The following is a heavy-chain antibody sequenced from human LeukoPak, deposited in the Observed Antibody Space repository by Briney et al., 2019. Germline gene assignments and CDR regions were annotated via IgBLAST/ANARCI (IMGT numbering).Heavy chain of an antibody. V-gene: IGHV3-21*01. Sequence: GGSLRLSCAASGFTFSSYSMNWVRQAPGKGLEWVSSISSSSSYIYYADSMKGRFTISRDNAKNSLYLQMNSLRAEDTAVYYCARGLFGTQGRWGQGTLVTVSS. CDR1: GFTFSSYS. J-gene: IGHJ4*02. D-gene: IGHD3-10*02. CDR3: ARGLFGTQGR. CDR2: ISSSSSYI.